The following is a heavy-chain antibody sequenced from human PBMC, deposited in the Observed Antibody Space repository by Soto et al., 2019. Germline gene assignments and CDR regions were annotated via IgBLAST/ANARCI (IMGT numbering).Heavy chain of an antibody. D-gene: IGHD2-15*01. J-gene: IGHJ6*03. V-gene: IGHV3-33*01. CDR1: GFTFSSYG. Sequence: QVQLVESGGGVVQPGRSLRLSCAASGFTFSSYGMHWVRQAPGKGLEWVAVIWYDGSNKYYADSVKGRFTISRDNSKNTLYLQMHSLRAEDTAVYYCAGGCSGGSCYSDHYYYMDVWGKGTTVTVSS. CDR2: IWYDGSNK. CDR3: AGGCSGGSCYSDHYYYMDV.